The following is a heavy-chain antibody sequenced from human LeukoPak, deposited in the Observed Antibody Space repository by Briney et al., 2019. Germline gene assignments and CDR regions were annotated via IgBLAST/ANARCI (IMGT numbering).Heavy chain of an antibody. CDR2: MSDSGDRT. V-gene: IGHV3-23*01. CDR3: ARPQYSTSWYEGIDY. J-gene: IGHJ4*02. CDR1: GFTFSSYA. D-gene: IGHD6-13*01. Sequence: PGGSLRLSCAASGFTFSSYAMSWVRQAPGKGLEGVSAMSDSGDRTYYAGSVKGRFTISRDNSKNTLYLQMNSLRTEDAAVYYCARPQYSTSWYEGIDYWGQGNLVTVSS.